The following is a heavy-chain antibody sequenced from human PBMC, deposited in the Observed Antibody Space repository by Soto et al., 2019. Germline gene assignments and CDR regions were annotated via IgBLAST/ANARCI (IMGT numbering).Heavy chain of an antibody. CDR3: ARHRRDSSSRGFDY. J-gene: IGHJ4*02. V-gene: IGHV4-39*01. D-gene: IGHD6-6*01. Sequence: PSETLSLTCTVSGGSISSSSYYWGWIRQPPGKGLEWIGSIYYSGSTYYNPSLKSRVTISVDTSMNQFSLKLSSVTAADTAVYYCARHRRDSSSRGFDYWGQGTLVTVSS. CDR1: GGSISSSSYY. CDR2: IYYSGST.